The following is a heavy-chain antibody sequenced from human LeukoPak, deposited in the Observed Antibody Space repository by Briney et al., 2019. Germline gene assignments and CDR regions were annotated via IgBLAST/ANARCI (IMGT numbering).Heavy chain of an antibody. CDR1: GGSFSGYY. V-gene: IGHV4-34*01. CDR2: INHSGST. Sequence: PSETLSLTCAVYGGSFSGYYWSWIRQPPGKGLEWIGEINHSGSTNYNPSLKSRVTISIDAPKNQFSLKLSSVTAADTAVYYCAREPPGYWGQGILVTVSS. CDR3: AREPPGY. J-gene: IGHJ4*02.